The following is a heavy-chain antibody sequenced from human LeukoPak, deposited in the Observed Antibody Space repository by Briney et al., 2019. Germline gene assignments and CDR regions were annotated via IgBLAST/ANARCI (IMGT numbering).Heavy chain of an antibody. J-gene: IGHJ4*02. V-gene: IGHV3-30-3*01. CDR3: ARDRGKQQLAE. CDR1: GFTFSSYA. CDR2: ISYDGSNK. Sequence: GGSLRLSCAASGFTFSSYAMHWVRQAPGKGLEWVAVISYDGSNKYYADSVKGRFTISRDNSKNTLYLRMNSLRAEDTAVYYCARDRGKQQLAEWGQGTLVTVSS. D-gene: IGHD6-13*01.